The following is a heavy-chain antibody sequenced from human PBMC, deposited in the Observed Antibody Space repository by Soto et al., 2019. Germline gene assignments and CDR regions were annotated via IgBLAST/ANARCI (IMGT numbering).Heavy chain of an antibody. Sequence: QVQLVQSGAEVKKPGSSVKVSCKASGGTFSSYAISWVRQAPGQGLEWMGGIIPIFGTANYAQKFQGRVTITADESTSTAYMELSSLRSEDTAVYYCARIYCSGGSCYRNWFDPWGQGTLVTVSS. CDR3: ARIYCSGGSCYRNWFDP. CDR1: GGTFSSYA. V-gene: IGHV1-69*01. CDR2: IIPIFGTA. J-gene: IGHJ5*02. D-gene: IGHD2-15*01.